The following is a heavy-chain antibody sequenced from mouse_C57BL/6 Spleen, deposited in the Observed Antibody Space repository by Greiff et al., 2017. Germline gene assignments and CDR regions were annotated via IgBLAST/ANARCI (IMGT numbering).Heavy chain of an antibody. Sequence: QVQLQQPGAELVKPGASVKLSCKASGYTFTGYWMQWVKQRPGQGLEWIGEIDPADGYTNYNQKFKGKATLTVDTSSSTAYMQLSSLTSEDSAVYYCARGAQATAFAYWGQGTLVTVSA. V-gene: IGHV1-50*01. CDR2: IDPADGYT. J-gene: IGHJ3*01. CDR3: ARGAQATAFAY. D-gene: IGHD3-2*02. CDR1: GYTFTGYW.